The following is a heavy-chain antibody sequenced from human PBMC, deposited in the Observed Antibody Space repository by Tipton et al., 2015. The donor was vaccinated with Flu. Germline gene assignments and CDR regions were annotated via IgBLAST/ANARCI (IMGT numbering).Heavy chain of an antibody. J-gene: IGHJ4*02. Sequence: TLSLTCAVYGGSFSGYYWTWIRQPPGKGLEWIGEINHSGSTNFNPSLKSRVTISVDTSKNQFSLKVTSLTAADTAVYYCARGSGSANAYLDSWGQGTLVTVSS. CDR1: GGSFSGYY. D-gene: IGHD6-19*01. V-gene: IGHV4-34*01. CDR3: ARGSGSANAYLDS. CDR2: INHSGST.